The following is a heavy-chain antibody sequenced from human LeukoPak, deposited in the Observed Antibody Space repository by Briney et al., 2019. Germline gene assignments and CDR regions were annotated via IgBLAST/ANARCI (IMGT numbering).Heavy chain of an antibody. CDR3: ARTLITGTPASFDY. Sequence: SVKVSCKVSGYTLTELSMHWVRQAPGQGLEWMGGIIPIFGTANYAQKFQGRVTITADESTSTAYMELSSLRSEDTAVYYCARTLITGTPASFDYWGQGTLVTVSS. CDR2: IIPIFGTA. J-gene: IGHJ4*02. CDR1: GYTLTELS. V-gene: IGHV1-69*13. D-gene: IGHD1/OR15-1a*01.